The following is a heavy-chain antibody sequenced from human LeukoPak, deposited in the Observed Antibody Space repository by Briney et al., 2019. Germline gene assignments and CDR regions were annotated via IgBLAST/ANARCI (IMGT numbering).Heavy chain of an antibody. D-gene: IGHD3-3*01. V-gene: IGHV4-38-2*02. CDR3: ARTPGITIVGVDNAANWFGP. CDR1: GYSISSGYY. J-gene: IGHJ5*02. Sequence: SETLSLTCTVSGYSISSGYYWGWIRPPPGKGLEWIGSIYHSGSTYYNPSLKSRVTISVDTSKNQFSLKLSSVTAADTAVYYCARTPGITIVGVDNAANWFGPWGQGTLVTVSS. CDR2: IYHSGST.